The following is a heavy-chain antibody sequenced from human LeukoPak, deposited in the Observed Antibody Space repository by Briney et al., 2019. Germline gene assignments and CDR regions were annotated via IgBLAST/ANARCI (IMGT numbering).Heavy chain of an antibody. CDR3: ARGLRWYYYGSGRSYYFDY. CDR1: GGSFSGYY. V-gene: IGHV4-34*01. J-gene: IGHJ4*02. D-gene: IGHD3-10*01. Sequence: SETLSLTCAVYGGSFSGYYWSWIRQPPGKGLEWIGEINHSGGTNYNPSLKSRVTISVDTSKNQFSLKLSSVTAADTAVYYCARGLRWYYYGSGRSYYFDYWGQGTLVTVSS. CDR2: INHSGGT.